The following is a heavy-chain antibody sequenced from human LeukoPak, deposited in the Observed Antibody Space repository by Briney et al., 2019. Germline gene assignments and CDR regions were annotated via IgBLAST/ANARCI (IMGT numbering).Heavy chain of an antibody. D-gene: IGHD2-2*01. Sequence: SETLSLTCTVSGGSISSYYWSWIRQPAGKGLEWIGRIYTSGSTNYNPSLKSRVTMSVDTSKSQFSLKLSSVTAADTAVYYCARSPDIVVVIDYYYMDVWGKGTTVTVSS. CDR2: IYTSGST. V-gene: IGHV4-4*07. CDR3: ARSPDIVVVIDYYYMDV. J-gene: IGHJ6*03. CDR1: GGSISSYY.